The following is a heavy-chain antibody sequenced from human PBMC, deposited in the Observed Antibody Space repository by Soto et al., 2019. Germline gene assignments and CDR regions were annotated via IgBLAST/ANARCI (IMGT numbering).Heavy chain of an antibody. CDR1: GGSISSGGYY. D-gene: IGHD5-18*01. CDR3: ARDRLMATAGTGRYYFCLDC. V-gene: IGHV4-31*03. Sequence: SETLSLTCTVSGGSISSGGYYWSWVRQNPRRGLEWIGNIYYSGNTYYNPSLKSRLTISVDTSKNQFSLNLSSVTAADTAVYYCARDRLMATAGTGRYYFCLDCWGQGTTVTVSS. J-gene: IGHJ6*02. CDR2: IYYSGNT.